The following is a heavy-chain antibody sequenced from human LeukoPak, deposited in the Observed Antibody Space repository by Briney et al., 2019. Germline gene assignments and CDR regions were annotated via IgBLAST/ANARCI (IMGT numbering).Heavy chain of an antibody. J-gene: IGHJ5*02. D-gene: IGHD2-2*02. CDR1: GFTFTSTV. CDR2: INHSGST. Sequence: GSLRLSCAASGFTFTSTVMTWVRQPPGKGLEWIGEINHSGSTNYNPSLKSRVTISVDTSKNQFSLKLSSVTAADTAVYYCARGEGSTSCCTGANWFDPWGQGTLVTVSS. V-gene: IGHV4-34*01. CDR3: ARGEGSTSCCTGANWFDP.